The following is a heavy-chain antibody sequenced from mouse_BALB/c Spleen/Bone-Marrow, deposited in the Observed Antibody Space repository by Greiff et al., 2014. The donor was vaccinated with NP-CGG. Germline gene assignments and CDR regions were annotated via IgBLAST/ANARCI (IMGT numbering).Heavy chain of an antibody. D-gene: IGHD2-3*01. J-gene: IGHJ1*01. CDR3: ARVYLWYLDV. CDR2: IWAGGST. CDR1: GFSLTSYG. Sequence: VMLVESGPGLVAPSQSLSITCTVSGFSLTSYGVHWVRQPPGKGLEWLGVIWAGGSTNYNSALMSRLSISKDNSKSQVFLKMNSLQTEDTAMYYCARVYLWYLDVWGAGTTVTVSS. V-gene: IGHV2-9*02.